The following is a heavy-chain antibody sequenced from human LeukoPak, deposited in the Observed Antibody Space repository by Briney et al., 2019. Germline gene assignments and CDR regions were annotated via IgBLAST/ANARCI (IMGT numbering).Heavy chain of an antibody. J-gene: IGHJ3*02. V-gene: IGHV1-18*04. Sequence: ASVKVSCKASGYTFSGHYMHWVRQAPGQGLEWMGWISAYNGNANYGQKLQGRLTMTTDTSTSTAYMELRSLRSDDTAVYYCARARYRSGSYDDALDIWGQGTMVTVSS. CDR1: GYTFSGHY. D-gene: IGHD3-10*01. CDR3: ARARYRSGSYDDALDI. CDR2: ISAYNGNA.